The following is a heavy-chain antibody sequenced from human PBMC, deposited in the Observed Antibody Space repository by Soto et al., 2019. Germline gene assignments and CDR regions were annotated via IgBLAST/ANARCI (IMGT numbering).Heavy chain of an antibody. CDR2: IYYSGNT. Sequence: SETLSLTCTVSGGSISSRSYYWGWIRQPPGKGLDWIGIIYYSGNTYYNPSLKSRVTISVDTSKNQFSLKLTSVTAADTAVYHCARTMSGSGYGMDVWGQGTTVTVSS. J-gene: IGHJ6*02. V-gene: IGHV4-39*01. CDR3: ARTMSGSGYGMDV. D-gene: IGHD6-19*01. CDR1: GGSISSRSYY.